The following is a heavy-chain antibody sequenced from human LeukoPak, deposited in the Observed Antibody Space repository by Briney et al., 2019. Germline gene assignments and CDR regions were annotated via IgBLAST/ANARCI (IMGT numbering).Heavy chain of an antibody. CDR2: IKHDGSQE. J-gene: IGHJ3*01. D-gene: IGHD1-26*01. V-gene: IGHV3-7*01. CDR1: GFTFTNYW. CDR3: ARDHFYRQELGASFGL. Sequence: GGSLRLSCAAPGFTFTNYWMSWVRQAPGKGLEWVANIKHDGSQEFYVDSVKGRFTISRDDPRNSLYLQMNSLRAEDTAVYYCARDHFYRQELGASFGLWGQGTMVTVSS.